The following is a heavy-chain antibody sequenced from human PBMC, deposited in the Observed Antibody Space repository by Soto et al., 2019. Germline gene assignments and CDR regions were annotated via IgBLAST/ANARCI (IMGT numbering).Heavy chain of an antibody. V-gene: IGHV3-21*01. Sequence: GGSLRLSCTASGFTFSDYTMNWVRQAPGKGLEWVSSISSGSSYINYADSVKGRFTVSRHNAENSLYLQMNSLSPEDTAFYYCARDVETSMDGLNSFDPWGQGTLVTVSS. J-gene: IGHJ5*02. CDR3: ARDVETSMDGLNSFDP. D-gene: IGHD5-18*01. CDR2: ISSGSSYI. CDR1: GFTFSDYT.